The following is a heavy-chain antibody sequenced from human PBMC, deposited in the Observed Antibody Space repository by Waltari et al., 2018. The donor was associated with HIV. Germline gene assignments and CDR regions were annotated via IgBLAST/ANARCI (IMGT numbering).Heavy chain of an antibody. V-gene: IGHV3-48*03. CDR3: ARGWFDS. Sequence: EVQLVESGGGLVQPGGSLRLSCAASGFRLSSSETNWVRQAPGKGLEWISYISNSGSPIYYAGSVRGRFTISRDSDKNSLFLQMNSLRVEDTAVYYCARGWFDSWGQGTMVTVSS. CDR1: GFRLSSSE. J-gene: IGHJ5*01. CDR2: ISNSGSPI.